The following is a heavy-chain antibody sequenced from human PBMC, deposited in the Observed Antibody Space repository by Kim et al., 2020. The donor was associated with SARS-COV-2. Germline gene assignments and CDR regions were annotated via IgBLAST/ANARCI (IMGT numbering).Heavy chain of an antibody. Sequence: GGSLRLSCAASGFTFSGSAMHWVRQASGKGLEWVGRIRSKANSYATAYAASVKGRFTISRDDSKNTAYLQMNSLKTEDTAVYYCTNTYYDILTGYYDAFDIWGQGTMVTVSS. CDR3: TNTYYDILTGYYDAFDI. V-gene: IGHV3-73*01. CDR2: IRSKANSYAT. CDR1: GFTFSGSA. D-gene: IGHD3-9*01. J-gene: IGHJ3*02.